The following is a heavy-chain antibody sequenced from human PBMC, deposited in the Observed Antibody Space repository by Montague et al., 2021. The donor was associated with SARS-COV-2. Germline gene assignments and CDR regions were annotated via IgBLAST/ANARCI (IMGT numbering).Heavy chain of an antibody. CDR1: GGSISSSSYY. V-gene: IGHV4-39*01. Sequence: SETLSLTCTVSGGSISSSSYYWGWIRQPPGKGLEWIGSIYYTGSPYYNPSLKSRVTISVDTSKNQFSLNLSSVTAADTAVYYCARRARWSIVVVVVDRHAFDIWGQGTMVTVSS. J-gene: IGHJ3*02. CDR3: ARRARWSIVVVVVDRHAFDI. D-gene: IGHD2-15*01. CDR2: IYYTGSP.